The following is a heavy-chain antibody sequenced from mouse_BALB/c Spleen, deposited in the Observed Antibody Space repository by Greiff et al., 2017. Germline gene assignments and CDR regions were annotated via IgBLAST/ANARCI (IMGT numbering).Heavy chain of an antibody. CDR2: INPYNGGT. Sequence: EVPLPQSGPGLVKPGASMKISCKASGYSFPGYTMNWVKQSHGKNLEWIGLINPYNGGTSYNQKFKGKATLTVDKSSSTAYMELLSLTSEDSAVYYCARQDYDYDGVAYWGQGTLVTVSA. D-gene: IGHD2-4*01. J-gene: IGHJ3*01. CDR3: ARQDYDYDGVAY. V-gene: IGHV1-18*01. CDR1: GYSFPGYT.